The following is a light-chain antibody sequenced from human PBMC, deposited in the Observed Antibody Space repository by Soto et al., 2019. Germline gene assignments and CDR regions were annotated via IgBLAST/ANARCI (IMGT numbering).Light chain of an antibody. V-gene: IGLV2-11*01. CDR2: DVS. J-gene: IGLJ2*01. Sequence: QSALTQPRSVSGSPGQSVTISCTGTRSDVGGYNCVSWYQQHPGKAPKLMIYDVSKRPSGVPDRFSGSKSANTASLTISGLQAEDEADYYCCSYAGRFTLVVFGGGTKLTVL. CDR1: RSDVGGYNC. CDR3: CSYAGRFTLVV.